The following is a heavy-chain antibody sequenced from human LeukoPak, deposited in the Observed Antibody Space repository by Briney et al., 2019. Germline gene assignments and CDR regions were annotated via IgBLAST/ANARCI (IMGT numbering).Heavy chain of an antibody. CDR2: INPSGGST. Sequence: GASVKVSCKASGYTFTSYYMHWVRQAPGQGLEWMGIINPSGGSTSYAQKFQGRVTMTRDMSTSTVYMELSSLRSEDTAVYYCARLGAAGDYYYYYYMDVWGKGTTVTISS. J-gene: IGHJ6*03. D-gene: IGHD3-16*01. CDR1: GYTFTSYY. V-gene: IGHV1-46*01. CDR3: ARLGAAGDYYYYYYMDV.